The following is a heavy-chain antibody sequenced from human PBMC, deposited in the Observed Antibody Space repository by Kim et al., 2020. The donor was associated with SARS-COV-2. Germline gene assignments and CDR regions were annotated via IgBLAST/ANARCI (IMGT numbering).Heavy chain of an antibody. V-gene: IGHV4-31*03. Sequence: SETLSLTCTVSGGSISSGGYYWSWIRQHPGKGLEWIGYIYYSGSTYYNPSLKSRVTISVDTSKNQFSLKLSSVTAADTAVYYCASTPPDYGDYVLYFQHWGQGTLVTVSS. CDR1: GGSISSGGYY. CDR2: IYYSGST. D-gene: IGHD4-17*01. CDR3: ASTPPDYGDYVLYFQH. J-gene: IGHJ1*01.